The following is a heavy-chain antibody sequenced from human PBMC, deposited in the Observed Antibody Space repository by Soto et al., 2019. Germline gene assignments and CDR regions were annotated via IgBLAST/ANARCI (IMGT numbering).Heavy chain of an antibody. D-gene: IGHD2-15*01. CDR2: IWYDGSNK. CDR1: GFTFSSYG. V-gene: IGHV3-33*01. Sequence: QVQLVESGGGVVQPGRSLRLSCAASGFTFSSYGMHWVRQAPGKGLEWVAVIWYDGSNKYYADSVKGRFTISRDNSKNTLYLQMNSLRAEDTAVYYCAGGISYFDYWGQGTLVTVSS. CDR3: AGGISYFDY. J-gene: IGHJ4*02.